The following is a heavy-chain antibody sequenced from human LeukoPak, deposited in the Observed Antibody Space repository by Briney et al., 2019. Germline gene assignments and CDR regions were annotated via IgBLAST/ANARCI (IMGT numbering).Heavy chain of an antibody. D-gene: IGHD2-15*01. J-gene: IGHJ4*02. CDR3: TRDIDADYVDY. CDR1: GFSFGDYA. Sequence: SGGSLRLSCTASGFSFGDYAMSWVRQAPGKGLEWIGFIRSKAYGGTTEYAASVKGRLIISRDDSKSIAYLQMNSLRTEDTAVYYCTRDIDADYVDYWGQGTPVTVSS. CDR2: IRSKAYGGTT. V-gene: IGHV3-49*04.